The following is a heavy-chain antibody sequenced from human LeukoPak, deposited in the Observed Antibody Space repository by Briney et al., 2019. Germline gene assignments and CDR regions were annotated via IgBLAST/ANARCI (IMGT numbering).Heavy chain of an antibody. Sequence: ASVKVSCKASGGTFSSYAISWVRQAPGQGLEWMGGIIPIFGTANYAQKFQGRVTITTDESTSTAYMELSSLRSEDTAVYYCGRETQLLYSSYYYYLDVWGKGTTVTVSS. CDR2: IIPIFGTA. J-gene: IGHJ6*03. D-gene: IGHD2-2*01. V-gene: IGHV1-69*05. CDR1: GGTFSSYA. CDR3: GRETQLLYSSYYYYLDV.